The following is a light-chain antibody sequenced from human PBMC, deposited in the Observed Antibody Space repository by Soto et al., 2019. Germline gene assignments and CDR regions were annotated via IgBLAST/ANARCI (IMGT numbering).Light chain of an antibody. CDR3: KVSVRSSNTVV. J-gene: IGLJ2*01. CDR2: DDR. Sequence: SCELTQPPSVSGAPGQTARSTWGGTQLGRKIAYWYQQKPGQAPVLVFYDDRDRTSGIPERFSGSNSGNTATLTISRVEAVEEADYYCKVSVRSSNTVVFGGSTKLTV. V-gene: IGLV3-21*02. CDR1: QLGRKI.